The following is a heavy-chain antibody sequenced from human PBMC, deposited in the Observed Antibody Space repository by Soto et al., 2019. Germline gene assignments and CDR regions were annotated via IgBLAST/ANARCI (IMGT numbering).Heavy chain of an antibody. Sequence: PSETLSLTCTVSGASISGFYWSWIRKSAGKGLEWIGRIYATVTTDYNPSLKSRVMMSVDTSKKQFSLKLRSVTAADTAVYYCVRDGTKTLPAWFDPWGQGIWVTVSS. CDR1: GASISGFY. V-gene: IGHV4-4*07. CDR2: IYATVTT. D-gene: IGHD1-1*01. CDR3: VRDGTKTLPAWFDP. J-gene: IGHJ5*02.